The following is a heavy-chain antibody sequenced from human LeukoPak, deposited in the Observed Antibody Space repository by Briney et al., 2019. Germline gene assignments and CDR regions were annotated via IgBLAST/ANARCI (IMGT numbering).Heavy chain of an antibody. D-gene: IGHD5/OR15-5a*01. V-gene: IGHV3-11*04. J-gene: IGHJ6*03. CDR1: GFRFSDYY. Sequence: GGSLRLSCAAPGFRFSDYYMSWIRQAPGKGLEWLSYITTSGSTTYYADSVKGRFTISRDNAKNSLYLQLNSLRAEDTAVYYCARDRGIVSQGHFYMDVWGTGTTVTVSS. CDR3: ARDRGIVSQGHFYMDV. CDR2: ITTSGSTT.